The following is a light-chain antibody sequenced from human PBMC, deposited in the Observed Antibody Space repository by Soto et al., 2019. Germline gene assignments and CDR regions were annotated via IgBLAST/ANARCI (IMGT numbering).Light chain of an antibody. V-gene: IGLV1-44*01. Sequence: QSVLTQPPSASGTPGQRVTISCSGNNSNIGSNTVNWYQQLPGTAPKLLIYSDNQRPSGVPDRFSGSKSGTSASLAISGLQSEDEADYYCAAWDDRLNVHVVFGAGAKLTVL. J-gene: IGLJ2*01. CDR3: AAWDDRLNVHVV. CDR2: SDN. CDR1: NSNIGSNT.